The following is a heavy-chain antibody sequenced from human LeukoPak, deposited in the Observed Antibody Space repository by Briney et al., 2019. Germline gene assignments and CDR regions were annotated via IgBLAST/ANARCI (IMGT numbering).Heavy chain of an antibody. CDR2: ISGDGRDI. D-gene: IGHD3-3*01. Sequence: GGSLRLSCAASAFTFSSYGMSWVRQAPGKGLEGVSAISGDGRDIFYADAVKGRFTISRDNSKNTLYLQMNSLRAEDTALYYCAIHGGGTIRIEAFDVWGQGTMVTISS. V-gene: IGHV3-23*01. J-gene: IGHJ3*01. CDR1: AFTFSSYG. CDR3: AIHGGGTIRIEAFDV.